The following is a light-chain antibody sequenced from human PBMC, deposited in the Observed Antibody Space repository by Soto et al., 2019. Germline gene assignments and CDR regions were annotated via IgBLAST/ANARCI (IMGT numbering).Light chain of an antibody. CDR1: QGISNY. CDR3: QKYNTAPYT. J-gene: IGKJ2*01. Sequence: DIQMTQSPSSLSASVGDRVTITCRASQGISNYLAWYQQKPGKVPKLLIYAASTLQSGVPSRFSGSGSGTDFTLTNSSLQPEDVATYYWQKYNTAPYTFGQGTKLEIK. CDR2: AAS. V-gene: IGKV1-27*01.